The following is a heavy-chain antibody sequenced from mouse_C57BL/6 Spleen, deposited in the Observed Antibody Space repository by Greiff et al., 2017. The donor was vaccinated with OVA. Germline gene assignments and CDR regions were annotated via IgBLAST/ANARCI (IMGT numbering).Heavy chain of an antibody. CDR3: ARYYYDYDYYAMDY. V-gene: IGHV5-16*01. CDR1: GFTFSDYY. CDR2: INYDGSST. Sequence: EVMLVESEGGLVQPGSSMKLSCTASGFTFSDYYMAWVRQVPEKGLEWVANINYDGSSTYYLDSLKSRFIISRDNAKNILYLQMSSLKSEDTATYYCARYYYDYDYYAMDYWGQGTSVTVSS. J-gene: IGHJ4*01. D-gene: IGHD2-4*01.